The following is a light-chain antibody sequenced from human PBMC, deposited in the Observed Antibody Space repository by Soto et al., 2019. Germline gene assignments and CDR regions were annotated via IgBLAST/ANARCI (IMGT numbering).Light chain of an antibody. CDR2: TAS. Sequence: DIQMNHSPSSLSSSVGDRVTITCRASQSISTYFNWYHQKQGKAPNILIFTASNLQSDVPSRFSGSGSGTDFTLTISSLQPEDFATYYYQQSCSAPYTFGQGTKLDIK. J-gene: IGKJ2*01. V-gene: IGKV1-39*01. CDR3: QQSCSAPYT. CDR1: QSISTY.